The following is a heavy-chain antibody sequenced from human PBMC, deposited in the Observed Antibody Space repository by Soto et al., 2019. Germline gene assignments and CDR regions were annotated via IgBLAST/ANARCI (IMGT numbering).Heavy chain of an antibody. CDR2: ISHSGRT. J-gene: IGHJ6*01. CDR1: DYYISIGYY. CDR3: SRAGVESIPIFGVVATYGMDV. V-gene: IGHV4-38-2*01. D-gene: IGHD3-3*01. Sequence: SETLTISCGLYDYYISIGYYWAWIRQPPVKGLEPTGSISHSGRTYYKPSLKSRVTISVDTSKNQFSLKLRSVTAADTAVYFCSRAGVESIPIFGVVATYGMDVWGQGTTVTGSS.